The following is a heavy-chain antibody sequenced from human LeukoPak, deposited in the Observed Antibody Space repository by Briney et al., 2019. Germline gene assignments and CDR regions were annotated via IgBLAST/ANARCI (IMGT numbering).Heavy chain of an antibody. D-gene: IGHD6-13*01. J-gene: IGHJ5*02. Sequence: SETLSLTCTVSGGSISSYYWSWIRQPAGKGLEWIGRIYTSGSTNYNPSLKSRVTMSVDTSKNQFSLQLNSVTPEDTAVYYCAREIPPFFRAAALNWFDPWGQGTLVTVSS. CDR1: GGSISSYY. V-gene: IGHV4-4*07. CDR2: IYTSGST. CDR3: AREIPPFFRAAALNWFDP.